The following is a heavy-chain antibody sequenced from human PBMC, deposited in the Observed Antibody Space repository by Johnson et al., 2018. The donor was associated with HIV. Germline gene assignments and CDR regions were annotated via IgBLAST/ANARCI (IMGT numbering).Heavy chain of an antibody. Sequence: VQLVESGGGSVQPGGFLRLSCAASGFSFSNYWMSWVRQAPGKGLEWVANIKEDGSEKYDVDSVKGRFTISRDNAKNSLYLQMNSLRAEDTAVYYCAREQWADAFDIWGQGTMVTVSS. V-gene: IGHV3-7*04. CDR2: IKEDGSEK. J-gene: IGHJ3*02. CDR3: AREQWADAFDI. D-gene: IGHD6-19*01. CDR1: GFSFSNYW.